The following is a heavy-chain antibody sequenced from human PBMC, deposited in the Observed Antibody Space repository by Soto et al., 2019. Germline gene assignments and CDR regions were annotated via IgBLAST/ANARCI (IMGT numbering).Heavy chain of an antibody. J-gene: IGHJ4*02. Sequence: GGSLRLSCAASGFTFSSYAMSWVRQAPGKGLEWVSAISGSGDSTYYADSVKGRFTISRDNSKNTLYLQMNSLRAEDTAVYYCARRSSGWYFVYWGQGTLVTVSS. D-gene: IGHD6-19*01. CDR3: ARRSSGWYFVY. V-gene: IGHV3-23*01. CDR2: ISGSGDST. CDR1: GFTFSSYA.